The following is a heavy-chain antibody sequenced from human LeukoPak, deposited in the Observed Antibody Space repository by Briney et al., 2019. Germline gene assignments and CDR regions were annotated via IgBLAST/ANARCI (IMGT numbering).Heavy chain of an antibody. CDR3: AKDLRRDSSGYGPAFDI. D-gene: IGHD3-22*01. Sequence: GGSLRLSCAASGFTFSSYAMSWVRQAPGKGLEWVSAISGSGGSTYYADSVKGRFTISRDNSKNTLYLQMNSLRVEDTAVYYCAKDLRRDSSGYGPAFDIWGQGTMVTVSS. CDR1: GFTFSSYA. V-gene: IGHV3-23*01. CDR2: ISGSGGST. J-gene: IGHJ3*02.